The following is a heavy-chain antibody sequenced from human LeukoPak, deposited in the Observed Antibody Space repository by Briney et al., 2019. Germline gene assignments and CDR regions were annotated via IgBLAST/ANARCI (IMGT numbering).Heavy chain of an antibody. J-gene: IGHJ4*02. V-gene: IGHV4-34*01. CDR3: ARRVQWLPPNY. CDR2: INHSGST. Sequence: PSETLSLTCAVYGGSFSGYYWSWIRQPPGKGLEWIGEINHSGSTNYSPSLKSRVTISVDTSKNQLSLKLSSVTAADTAVYYCARRVQWLPPNYWGQGTLVTVSS. CDR1: GGSFSGYY. D-gene: IGHD6-19*01.